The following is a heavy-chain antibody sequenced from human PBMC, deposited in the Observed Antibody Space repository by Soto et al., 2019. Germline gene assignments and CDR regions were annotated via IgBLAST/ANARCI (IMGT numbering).Heavy chain of an antibody. D-gene: IGHD2-2*01. Sequence: ASVKVSCKASGYTFTSYDINWVRQATGQGLEWMGWMNPNSGNTGYAQKFQGRVTMTRNTSISTAYMELSSLRSEDTAVYYCARSQGSYQLDAFDIWGQGTMVTVSS. V-gene: IGHV1-8*01. CDR2: MNPNSGNT. CDR1: GYTFTSYD. J-gene: IGHJ3*02. CDR3: ARSQGSYQLDAFDI.